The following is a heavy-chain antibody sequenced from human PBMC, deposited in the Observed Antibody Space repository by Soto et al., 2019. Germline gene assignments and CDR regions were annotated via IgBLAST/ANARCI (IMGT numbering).Heavy chain of an antibody. Sequence: GASVKVSCKASGGTFSSYTISWVRQAPGQGLEWMGRIIPILGIANYAQKFQGRVTITADKSTSTAYMELSSLRSEDTAVYYCARDTVSKGYYYYYMDVWGKGTTVTVS. CDR2: IIPILGIA. CDR3: ARDTVSKGYYYYYMDV. D-gene: IGHD4-4*01. J-gene: IGHJ6*03. V-gene: IGHV1-69*04. CDR1: GGTFSSYT.